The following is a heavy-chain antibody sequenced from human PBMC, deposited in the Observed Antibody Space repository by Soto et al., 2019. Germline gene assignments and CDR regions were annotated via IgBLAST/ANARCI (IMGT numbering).Heavy chain of an antibody. CDR1: GDSVSSNSAG. J-gene: IGHJ6*03. CDR2: TYYKSKWFN. D-gene: IGHD5-12*01. V-gene: IGHV6-1*01. Sequence: QVQLQLSGPGLMKPSQTLSLTCAISGDSVSSNSAGWNWVRQTPSRGLEWLGRTYYKSKWFNNYAVYVKSRITTNPDTSQNQFSLQLDSVTPEDTAVYYCARGSWDDVSGHYYMDVWGKGTTVTVSS. CDR3: ARGSWDDVSGHYYMDV.